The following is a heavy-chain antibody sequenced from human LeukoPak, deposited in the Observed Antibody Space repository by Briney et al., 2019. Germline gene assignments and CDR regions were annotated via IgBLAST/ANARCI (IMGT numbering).Heavy chain of an antibody. CDR2: INPNSGGT. CDR3: ARERKSSYDTLTGYYKSDAFDI. V-gene: IGHV1-2*02. Sequence: ASVKVSCKASGYTFTGYYMHWVRQAPGQGLEWMGWINPNSGGTNYAQKFQGRVTMTRDTSISTAYMELRSLRSDDTAVYYCARERKSSYDTLTGYYKSDAFDIWGQGTMVTVSS. J-gene: IGHJ3*02. D-gene: IGHD3-9*01. CDR1: GYTFTGYY.